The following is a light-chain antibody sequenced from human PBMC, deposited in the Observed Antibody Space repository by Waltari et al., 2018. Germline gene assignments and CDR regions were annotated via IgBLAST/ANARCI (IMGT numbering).Light chain of an antibody. Sequence: EIVLPQSPATPSVSPGASATLSCRASHSISSHLAWYQQKPGQAPRLLIYGASTRATGIPARFSGSGAGTEFTLTINSLQSEDVAVYYCQQYNLWPPWTFGQGTKVEIK. J-gene: IGKJ1*01. CDR1: HSISSH. CDR3: QQYNLWPPWT. V-gene: IGKV3-15*01. CDR2: GAS.